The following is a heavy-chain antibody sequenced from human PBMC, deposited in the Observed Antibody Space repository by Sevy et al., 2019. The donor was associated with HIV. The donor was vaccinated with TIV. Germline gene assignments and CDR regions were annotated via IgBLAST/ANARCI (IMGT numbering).Heavy chain of an antibody. Sequence: ASVKVSCKVSGNTLSKLSIHRVRQAPGKGLEWMGGIDREHYETIYAQNFQGRVSLTEDTSTDTAYMELPSLRSQDTAIYYCATDIVVGRDYWGQGTLVTVSS. CDR2: IDREHYET. V-gene: IGHV1-24*01. CDR3: ATDIVVGRDY. J-gene: IGHJ4*02. D-gene: IGHD2-2*01. CDR1: GNTLSKLS.